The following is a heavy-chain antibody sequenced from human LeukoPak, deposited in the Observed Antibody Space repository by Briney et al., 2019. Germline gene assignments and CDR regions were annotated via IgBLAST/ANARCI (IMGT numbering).Heavy chain of an antibody. Sequence: SETLSLTCTVSGGSISSYYWSWIRQPAGKGLEWIGRIYTSGSTNYNPSLKSRVTMSVDTSKNQFSLKLSSVTAADTAVYYCARGRWLPPVSVYYYMDVWGKGTTVTVSS. CDR1: GGSISSYY. CDR3: ARGRWLPPVSVYYYMDV. V-gene: IGHV4-4*07. D-gene: IGHD6-19*01. CDR2: IYTSGST. J-gene: IGHJ6*03.